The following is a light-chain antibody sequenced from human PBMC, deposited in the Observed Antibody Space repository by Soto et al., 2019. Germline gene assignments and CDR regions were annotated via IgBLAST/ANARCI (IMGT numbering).Light chain of an antibody. CDR1: SSNIGAGFD. J-gene: IGLJ3*02. Sequence: QSVLTQPASVSAAPGQQVTISCSRSSSNIGAGFDVHWYHQIAGTAPKLLIYGNSNRPSGVPDRFSGSKSGTSASLAINGLQAEDEAHYYCQPCDNSVSVSWLFGGGTKVTVL. V-gene: IGLV1-40*01. CDR2: GNS. CDR3: QPCDNSVSVSWL.